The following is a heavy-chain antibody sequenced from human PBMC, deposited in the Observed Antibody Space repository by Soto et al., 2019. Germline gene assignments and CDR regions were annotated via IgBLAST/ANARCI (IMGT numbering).Heavy chain of an antibody. CDR2: INPSGGST. D-gene: IGHD3-10*01. J-gene: IGHJ4*02. CDR3: ARGGFLTMDRGPFDY. Sequence: QVQLVQSGAEVKKPGASVKVSCKASGYTFTSYYMHWVRQAPGQGLEWMGIINPSGGSTSYAQKFQGRVTMTRDTSTSTVYMELSSLRSEDTAVYYCARGGFLTMDRGPFDYWGQGALVTVSS. CDR1: GYTFTSYY. V-gene: IGHV1-46*03.